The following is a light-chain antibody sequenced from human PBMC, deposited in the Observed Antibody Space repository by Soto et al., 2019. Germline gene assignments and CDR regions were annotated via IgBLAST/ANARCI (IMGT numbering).Light chain of an antibody. J-gene: IGKJ5*01. V-gene: IGKV3-11*01. CDR3: QQRSNWPPIT. CDR1: QSVSSY. CDR2: DAS. Sequence: EIVLTQSPATLSLSPGERATLSCRASQSVSSYLAWYQQKPGQAPRLLIYDASNRATGIPARFSGSGSGTDFTLTISSLEPEDLAVYYGQQRSNWPPITFGQVTRLEIK.